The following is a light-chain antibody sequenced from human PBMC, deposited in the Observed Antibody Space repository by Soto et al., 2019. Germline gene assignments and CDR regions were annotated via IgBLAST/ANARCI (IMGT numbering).Light chain of an antibody. Sequence: EIVMTQSPGTLSVSPGERATLSCRASQSVSSNLAWYQQKPGQAPRLLISDASTRATGIPARFSGSGSGTEFTLTVSSLQSEDFATYYCQHYNSYSEAFGQGTKVDIK. V-gene: IGKV3-15*01. CDR2: DAS. CDR3: QHYNSYSEA. J-gene: IGKJ1*01. CDR1: QSVSSN.